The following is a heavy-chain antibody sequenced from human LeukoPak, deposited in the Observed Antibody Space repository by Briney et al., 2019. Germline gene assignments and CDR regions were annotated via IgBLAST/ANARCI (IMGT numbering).Heavy chain of an antibody. CDR3: ARVISKWLLLIRPAFDI. V-gene: IGHV4-30-4*01. CDR2: IYYSGST. CDR1: GGSISSGDYY. Sequence: PSETLSLTCTVSGGSISSGDYYWSWIRQPPGKGLEWIGYIYYSGSTYYNPSLKSRVTISVDTSKNQFSLKLSSVTAADTAVYYCARVISKWLLLIRPAFDIWGQGTMVTVSS. J-gene: IGHJ3*02. D-gene: IGHD3-22*01.